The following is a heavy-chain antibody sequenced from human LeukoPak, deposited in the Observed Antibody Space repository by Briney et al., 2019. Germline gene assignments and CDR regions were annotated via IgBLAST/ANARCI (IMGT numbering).Heavy chain of an antibody. Sequence: PGGSPRLSCAASGFTFSGSAMHWVRQASGKGLEWVGRIRSKANSYATAYAASVKGRFTISRDDSKNTAYLQMNSLKTEDTAAYYCTRHPGDGYNRDYWGQGTLVTVSS. CDR1: GFTFSGSA. CDR3: TRHPGDGYNRDY. CDR2: IRSKANSYAT. J-gene: IGHJ4*02. V-gene: IGHV3-73*01. D-gene: IGHD5-24*01.